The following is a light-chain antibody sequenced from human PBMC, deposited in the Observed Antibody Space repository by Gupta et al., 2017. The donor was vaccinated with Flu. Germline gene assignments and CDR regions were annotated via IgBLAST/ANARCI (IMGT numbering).Light chain of an antibody. CDR2: SNN. CDR3: ATWDDSLNDWM. V-gene: IGLV1-44*01. Sequence: QSVLTKPPSASGTPGQRVTISCSGSNSDIGSNTVNWYQQLPGTAPKLLIHSNNQRPSGVPDRFSGSKSGTSASLAISGLQSEDEADYYCATWDDSLNDWMFGGGTKLTVL. J-gene: IGLJ3*02. CDR1: NSDIGSNT.